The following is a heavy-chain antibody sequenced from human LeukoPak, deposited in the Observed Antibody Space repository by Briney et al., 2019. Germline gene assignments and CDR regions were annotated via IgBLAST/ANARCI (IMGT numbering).Heavy chain of an antibody. J-gene: IGHJ4*02. CDR3: ASGIYYCDY. CDR2: IYYSGNT. D-gene: IGHD1-26*01. V-gene: IGHV4-59*08. CDR1: GGSLSTYY. Sequence: SETLSLTCTVSGGSLSTYYWSWIRQPPGKGLEWIGTIYYSGNTNYNPSFKSRVTISEDTSKNQFSLKLRSVTPANPPVFSFASGIYYCDYWGQGTLVTVSS.